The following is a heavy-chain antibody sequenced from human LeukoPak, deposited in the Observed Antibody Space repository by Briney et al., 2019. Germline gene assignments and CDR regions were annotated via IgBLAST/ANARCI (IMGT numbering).Heavy chain of an antibody. Sequence: PSETLSLTCTVSAGSNNSYYWSWIRQPPGKGLEWIGYTHPSGNTNYSPSLKSRGTILIDTSRNQFSLKLSSVTAAETAVYFCARKAPKKGWFDPWGQGTLVTVSS. CDR2: THPSGNT. CDR1: AGSNNSYY. J-gene: IGHJ5*02. V-gene: IGHV4-4*09. CDR3: ARKAPKKGWFDP.